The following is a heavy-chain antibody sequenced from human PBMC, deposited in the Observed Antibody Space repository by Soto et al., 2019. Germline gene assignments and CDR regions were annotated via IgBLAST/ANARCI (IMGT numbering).Heavy chain of an antibody. CDR3: AKAPFPYSSSWYLIPLYYYYYMDV. Sequence: GGSLRLSCAAAGFPFDDYAMHWVRPAPGKGLEWVSGISWNSGSIGYADSVKGRFTISRDNAKNSLYLQMNSLRAEDTALYYCAKAPFPYSSSWYLIPLYYYYYMDVWGEGTTVTVSS. CDR2: ISWNSGSI. D-gene: IGHD6-13*01. V-gene: IGHV3-9*01. CDR1: GFPFDDYA. J-gene: IGHJ6*03.